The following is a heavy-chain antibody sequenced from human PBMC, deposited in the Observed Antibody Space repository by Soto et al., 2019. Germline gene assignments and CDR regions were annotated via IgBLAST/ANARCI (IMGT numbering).Heavy chain of an antibody. CDR1: GFTFSSYG. CDR3: AREPHYYDSSDWGYFDY. Sequence: GGSLRLSCAASGFTFSSYGMHWVRQAPGKGLEWVAVIWYDGSNKYYADSVKGRFTISRDNSKNTLYLQMNSLRAEDTAVYYCAREPHYYDSSDWGYFDYWGQGTLVTVSS. D-gene: IGHD3-22*01. V-gene: IGHV3-33*01. CDR2: IWYDGSNK. J-gene: IGHJ4*02.